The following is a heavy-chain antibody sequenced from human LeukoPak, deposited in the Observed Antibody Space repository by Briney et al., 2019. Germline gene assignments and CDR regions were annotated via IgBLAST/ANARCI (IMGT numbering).Heavy chain of an antibody. J-gene: IGHJ4*02. CDR2: FDPEDGET. CDR3: ATGPAGGPTPPTY. D-gene: IGHD4-23*01. V-gene: IGHV1-24*01. Sequence: ASVKVSCKASGGTFSSYAISWARQAPGKGLEWMGGFDPEDGETTYAQKFQGRVTMTEDTSTDTAYMELSSLRSEDTAVNYCATGPAGGPTPPTYWGQGTLFTVSS. CDR1: GGTFSSYA.